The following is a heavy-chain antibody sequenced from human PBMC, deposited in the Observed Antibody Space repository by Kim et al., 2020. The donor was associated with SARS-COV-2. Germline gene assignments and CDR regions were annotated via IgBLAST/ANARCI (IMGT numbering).Heavy chain of an antibody. D-gene: IGHD1-26*01. Sequence: SLKSRVTISVDTSKNQFSLKLSSVTAADTAVYYCARHRPGRGYSGSYYSYWGQGTLVTVSS. V-gene: IGHV4-39*01. CDR3: ARHRPGRGYSGSYYSY. J-gene: IGHJ4*02.